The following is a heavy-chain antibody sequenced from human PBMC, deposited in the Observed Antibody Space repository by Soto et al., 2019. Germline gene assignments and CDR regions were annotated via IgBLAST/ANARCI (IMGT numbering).Heavy chain of an antibody. D-gene: IGHD5-12*01. CDR1: SYSMNNYY. CDR2: IYYRGST. J-gene: IGHJ4*02. V-gene: IGHV4-59*01. Sequence: HSESMSLSSTVSSYSMNNYYGGWIRQPPGKGLEWIGYIYYRGSTNYNPSLKSRVTISVDTSKNQFSLKLSSVTTADTAVYYCAIFMGNSVAPTYFDYWGQGTLVTVSS. CDR3: AIFMGNSVAPTYFDY.